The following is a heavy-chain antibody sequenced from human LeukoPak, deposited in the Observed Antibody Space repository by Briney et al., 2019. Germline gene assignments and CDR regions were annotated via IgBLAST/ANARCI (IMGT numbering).Heavy chain of an antibody. D-gene: IGHD4-23*01. CDR2: INHSGST. CDR3: AKAYGGNSES. CDR1: DEPFIGYY. V-gene: IGHV4-34*01. Sequence: SVTLSLTCAIYDEPFIGYYCSSIRQPQEKGLEWIGEINHSGSTNYNPSLKSRVTISVDTSKNQFSLKLSSVTAADTAVYYCAKAYGGNSESWGQGTLVTVSS. J-gene: IGHJ4*02.